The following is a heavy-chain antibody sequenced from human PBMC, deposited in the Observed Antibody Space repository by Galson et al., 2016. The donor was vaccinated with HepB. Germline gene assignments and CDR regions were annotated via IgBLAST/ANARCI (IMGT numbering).Heavy chain of an antibody. CDR1: GFSFGAHW. CDR3: VSNGDAT. CDR2: IKKDGSEK. D-gene: IGHD7-27*01. J-gene: IGHJ5*02. V-gene: IGHV3-7*01. Sequence: SLRLSCAGSGFSFGAHWMRWVRQAPGKGLECVASIKKDGSEKDYVDSVKGRFTISRDNSNNFLYLQMNSLRAEDTALYYCVSNGDATWGQGTLVTGSS.